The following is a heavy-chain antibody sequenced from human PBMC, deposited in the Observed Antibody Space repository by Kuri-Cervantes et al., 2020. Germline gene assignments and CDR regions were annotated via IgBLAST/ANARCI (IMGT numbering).Heavy chain of an antibody. CDR3: ARLSSIRGVDYGDYGDY. CDR1: GFTFSDYY. Sequence: GESLKISCAASGFTFSDYYMSWIRQAPGKGLEWMGIIYPGDSDTRYSPSFQGQVTISADKSISTAYLQWSSLKASDTAMYYCARLSSIRGVDYGDYGDYWGQGTLVTVSS. V-gene: IGHV5-51*01. CDR2: IYPGDSDT. J-gene: IGHJ4*02. D-gene: IGHD4-17*01.